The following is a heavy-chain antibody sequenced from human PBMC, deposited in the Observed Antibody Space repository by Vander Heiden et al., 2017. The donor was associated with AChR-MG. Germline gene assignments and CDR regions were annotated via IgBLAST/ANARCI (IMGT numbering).Heavy chain of an antibody. V-gene: IGHV1-69*06. CDR3: ARVFRVVHHTDYYYMDV. Sequence: QVQLVQSGAEVKKPGSSVKVSCKASGGTFSSYAISWVRQAPGQGLEWMGGIIPIFGTANYAQKFQGRVTITADKSTSTAYMELSSLRSEDTAVYYCARVFRVVHHTDYYYMDVWGKGTTVTVSS. D-gene: IGHD2-15*01. J-gene: IGHJ6*03. CDR2: IIPIFGTA. CDR1: GGTFSSYA.